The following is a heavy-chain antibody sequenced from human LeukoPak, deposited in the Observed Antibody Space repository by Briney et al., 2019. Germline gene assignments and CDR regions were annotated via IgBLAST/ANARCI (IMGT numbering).Heavy chain of an antibody. CDR3: ARAMRSGYDY. V-gene: IGHV3-48*02. CDR1: GFTFSTYG. J-gene: IGHJ4*02. D-gene: IGHD5-12*01. Sequence: GGSLRLSCAASGFTFSTYGMNWVRQAPGKGLEWVSYISSSSDSIYYADSVKGRFTISRDNAENSLYLQMKSLRDEDTAVYYCARAMRSGYDYWGQGTLVTVSS. CDR2: ISSSSDSI.